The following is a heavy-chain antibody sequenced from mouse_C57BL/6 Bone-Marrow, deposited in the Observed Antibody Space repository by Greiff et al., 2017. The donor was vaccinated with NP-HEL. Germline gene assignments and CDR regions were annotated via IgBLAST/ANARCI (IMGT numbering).Heavy chain of an antibody. CDR3: ASPYDYDVAWFAY. V-gene: IGHV5-6*01. CDR2: ISSGGSYT. D-gene: IGHD2-4*01. Sequence: EVMLVESGGDLVKPGGSLKLSCAASGFTFSSYGMSWVRQTPDKRLEWVATISSGGSYTYYPDSVKGRLTISRDNAKNTLYLQMSSLKSEDTAMYYCASPYDYDVAWFAYWGQGTLVTVSA. J-gene: IGHJ3*01. CDR1: GFTFSSYG.